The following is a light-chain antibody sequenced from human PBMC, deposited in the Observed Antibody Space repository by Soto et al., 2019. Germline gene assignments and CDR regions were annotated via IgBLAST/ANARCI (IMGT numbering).Light chain of an antibody. CDR1: SSDVGGYNY. Sequence: QSVLTQPPSASGSPGQSVTISCTGTSSDVGGYNYISWYQHHPGKAPKLMIYEVSQRPSGVPDRFSGSKSGNTASLTVSGFQAEDEADYYCTSYAGSNNRGVFGYGPKVTVL. V-gene: IGLV2-8*01. CDR3: TSYAGSNNRGV. CDR2: EVS. J-gene: IGLJ1*01.